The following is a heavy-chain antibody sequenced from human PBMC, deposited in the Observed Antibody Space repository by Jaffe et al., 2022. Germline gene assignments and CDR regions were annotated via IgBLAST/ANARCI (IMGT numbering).Heavy chain of an antibody. CDR1: GFTFGDYA. CDR2: IRSKAYGGTT. D-gene: IGHD3-16*02. V-gene: IGHV3-49*03. J-gene: IGHJ3*02. Sequence: EVQLVESGGGLVQPGRSLRLSCTASGFTFGDYAMSWFRQAPGKGLEWVGFIRSKAYGGTTEYAASVKGRFTISRDDSKSIAYLQMNSLKTEDTAVYYCTRDPEDYDYIWGSYRTAGDAFDIWGQGTMVTVSS. CDR3: TRDPEDYDYIWGSYRTAGDAFDI.